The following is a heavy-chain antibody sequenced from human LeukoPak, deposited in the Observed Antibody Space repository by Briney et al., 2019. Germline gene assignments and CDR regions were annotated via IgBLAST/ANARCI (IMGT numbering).Heavy chain of an antibody. CDR1: GFTFSSYG. CDR3: ARASTDWGPFDP. D-gene: IGHD7-27*01. Sequence: GGSLRLSCAASGFTFSSYGMHWVRQAPGKGLEWVAVISYDGSNKYSTDSVKGRFTISRDNSKNTLYLQMNSLRAEDTAVYYCARASTDWGPFDPWGQGTLVTVSS. J-gene: IGHJ5*02. V-gene: IGHV3-30*03. CDR2: ISYDGSNK.